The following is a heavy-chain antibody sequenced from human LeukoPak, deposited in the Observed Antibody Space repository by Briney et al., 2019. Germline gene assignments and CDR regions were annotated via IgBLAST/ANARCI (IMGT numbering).Heavy chain of an antibody. D-gene: IGHD2-15*01. CDR2: MNPNSGNT. CDR3: ARSSGGSTFDY. J-gene: IGHJ4*02. CDR1: GYTFTSYD. V-gene: IGHV1-8*01. Sequence: GASVKVSCKASGYTFTSYDINWVRQATGQGLEWMGWMNPNSGNTGYAQKFQGRVTMTRDTSTSTVYMELSSLRSEDTAVYYCARSSGGSTFDYWGQGTLVTVSS.